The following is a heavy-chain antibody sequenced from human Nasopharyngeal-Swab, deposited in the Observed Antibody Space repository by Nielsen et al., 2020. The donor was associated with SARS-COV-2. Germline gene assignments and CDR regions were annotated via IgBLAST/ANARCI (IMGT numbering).Heavy chain of an antibody. J-gene: IGHJ5*02. Sequence: GGSLRPSGAASGFTSSNYAMHWVRQAPGKGLEWVAVISYDGSNKYYADSVKGRFTISRDNSKNTLYLQMNSLRAEDTAVYYCAREQGFDPWGQGTLVTVSS. V-gene: IGHV3-30-3*01. CDR1: GFTSSNYA. CDR3: AREQGFDP. CDR2: ISYDGSNK.